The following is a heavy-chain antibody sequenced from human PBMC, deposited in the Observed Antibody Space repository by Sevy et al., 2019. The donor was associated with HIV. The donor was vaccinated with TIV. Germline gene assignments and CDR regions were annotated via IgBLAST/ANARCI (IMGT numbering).Heavy chain of an antibody. CDR1: RGSISAYY. CDR3: ARAPPDLSGDNSLNWFDP. D-gene: IGHD5-12*01. CDR2: VYYTGST. J-gene: IGHJ5*02. Sequence: SETLSLTCTVSRGSISAYYWSWIRQPPGKALEYIGYVYYTGSTNYNPSLKSRVTISVDTSKNEFSLKLTSVTAADTAVYYCARAPPDLSGDNSLNWFDPWGQGTLVTVSS. V-gene: IGHV4-59*01.